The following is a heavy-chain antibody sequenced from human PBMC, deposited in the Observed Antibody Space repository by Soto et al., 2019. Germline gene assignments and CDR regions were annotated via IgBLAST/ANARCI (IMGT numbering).Heavy chain of an antibody. CDR2: ISYDGSNK. D-gene: IGHD2-8*01. CDR1: GFTFSSYG. CDR3: AKDKIVLMVYAIFGAFDI. Sequence: GGSLRLSCAASGFTFSSYGMHWVRQAPGKGLEWVAVISYDGSNKYYADSVKGRFTISRDNSKNTLYLQMNSLRAEDTAVYYCAKDKIVLMVYAIFGAFDIWGQGTMVTVSS. J-gene: IGHJ3*02. V-gene: IGHV3-30*18.